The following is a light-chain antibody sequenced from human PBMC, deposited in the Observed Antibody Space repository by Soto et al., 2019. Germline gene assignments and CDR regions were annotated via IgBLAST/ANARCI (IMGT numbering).Light chain of an antibody. V-gene: IGKV3-20*01. Sequence: EVVLTQSPGTLSLSPGERATLSCRASQSVSNNYFAWYQQKPGQAPRLLTFGSSDRATGIPDRFSGSGSGTDFTLTISRLEPEDFAVYYCQQYGSSPPYTFGQGTKLEIK. J-gene: IGKJ2*01. CDR1: QSVSNNY. CDR2: GSS. CDR3: QQYGSSPPYT.